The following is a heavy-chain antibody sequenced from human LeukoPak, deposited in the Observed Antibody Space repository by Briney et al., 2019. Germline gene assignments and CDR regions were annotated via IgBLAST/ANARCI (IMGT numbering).Heavy chain of an antibody. CDR1: GFTFSGYP. CDR2: ISYDGSNK. Sequence: GGSLRLSCAASGFTFSGYPIHWVRQAPGKGLEWVAVISYDGSNKYYADSVKGRFTISRDNSKNTLYLQMNSLRAEDTAVYYCARRPYSDTSGRLSDVWGQGTTVTVSS. D-gene: IGHD3-22*01. J-gene: IGHJ6*02. CDR3: ARRPYSDTSGRLSDV. V-gene: IGHV3-30-3*01.